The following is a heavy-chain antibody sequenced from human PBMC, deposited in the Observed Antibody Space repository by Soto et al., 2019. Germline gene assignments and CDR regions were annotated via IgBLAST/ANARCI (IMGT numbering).Heavy chain of an antibody. J-gene: IGHJ6*02. CDR1: GYTYSMYA. CDR3: ARGKEMEENYFYYGLDI. CDR2: LNGGTGQT. D-gene: IGHD1-1*01. V-gene: IGHV1-3*01. Sequence: ASLKGSCKASGYTYSMYAMHCVRQAPGQSLEWMGWLNGGTGQTRYSQKFQDRVIITRDTSASTGYMELSSLTSEDTAVYYCARGKEMEENYFYYGLDIWGQGTTVTVSS.